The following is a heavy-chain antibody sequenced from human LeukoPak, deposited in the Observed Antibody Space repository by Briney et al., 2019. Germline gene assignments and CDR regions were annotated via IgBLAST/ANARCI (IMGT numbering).Heavy chain of an antibody. J-gene: IGHJ5*02. CDR2: IYYSGST. CDR3: ARDRYDSSGYPLGWFDP. D-gene: IGHD3-22*01. Sequence: PSETLSLTCTVSGGSISSYYWSWIRQPPGKGLEWIGNIYYSGSTNYNPSLKSRVTISIDTSKNQFSLKLSSVTAADTAVYYCARDRYDSSGYPLGWFDPWGQGTLVTVSS. V-gene: IGHV4-59*01. CDR1: GGSISSYY.